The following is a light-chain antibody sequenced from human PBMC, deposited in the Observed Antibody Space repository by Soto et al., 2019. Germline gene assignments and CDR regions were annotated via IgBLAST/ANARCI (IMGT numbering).Light chain of an antibody. CDR1: SSNIGAGYD. V-gene: IGLV1-40*01. CDR2: GNS. Sequence: QSVLTQPPSVSGAPGQRVTISCTGSSSNIGAGYDVHWYQQLPGTAPKLLIYGNSNRPSGVPDRFSGSKSGTAASLAITGLQAEDEADYYRQSYGSSMSVVFGGGTKLTVL. CDR3: QSYGSSMSVV. J-gene: IGLJ2*01.